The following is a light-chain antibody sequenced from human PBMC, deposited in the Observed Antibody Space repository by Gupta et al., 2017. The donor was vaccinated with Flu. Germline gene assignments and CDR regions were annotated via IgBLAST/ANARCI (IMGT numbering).Light chain of an antibody. J-gene: IGLJ1*01. CDR3: GTWDSSLSYNYV. Sequence: QSVLTQPPSVSAAPGQKVTISCSGSSSNIGNNYVSWYQQLPGTAPKLLIYENNKRPSGIPDRFSGSKSGTSATLGITGLQTGDEADYYCGTWDSSLSYNYVFGTGTKVTVL. CDR1: SSNIGNNY. CDR2: ENN. V-gene: IGLV1-51*02.